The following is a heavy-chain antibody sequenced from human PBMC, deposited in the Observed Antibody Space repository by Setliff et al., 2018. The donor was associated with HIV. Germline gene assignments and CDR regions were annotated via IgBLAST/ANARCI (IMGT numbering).Heavy chain of an antibody. CDR2: TDAGNGNT. CDR1: GYTFTSHP. J-gene: IGHJ5*02. Sequence: ASVKVSCKASGYTFTSHPIHWVRQAPGQGLEWMGCTDAGNGNTKHSQKFQNRITITRDTSASTAFMEVNSLTSEDTAVYYCARDGCDSNKCYVYNWFDPWGQGTLVTVSS. D-gene: IGHD3-16*01. CDR3: ARDGCDSNKCYVYNWFDP. V-gene: IGHV1-3*01.